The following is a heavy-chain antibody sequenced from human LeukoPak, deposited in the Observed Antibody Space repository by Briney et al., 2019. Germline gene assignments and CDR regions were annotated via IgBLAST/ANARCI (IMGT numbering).Heavy chain of an antibody. CDR1: GFTFSTYW. CDR2: ITQDGSQT. Sequence: GGSLRLSCEASGFTFSTYWMSWVRQAPGKGLEWVANITQDGSQTYHADSVKGRFTISRDNAEKSLYLQMNSLRAEDTAVYYCAELGITMIGSVWGKGTTVTISS. V-gene: IGHV3-7*01. CDR3: AELGITMIGSV. D-gene: IGHD3-10*02. J-gene: IGHJ6*04.